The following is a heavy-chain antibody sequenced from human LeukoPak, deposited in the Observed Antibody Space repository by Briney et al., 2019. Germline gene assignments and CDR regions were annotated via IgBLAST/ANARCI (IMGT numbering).Heavy chain of an antibody. D-gene: IGHD6-13*01. CDR3: ARSITPAGGWFDP. Sequence: SETLSLTCTVSGGSITSDFWSWIRQPPGKGLEWIGYIYNSGSTNYNPSLKSRVTISVETSKNQFSLRLSSVTAADTAVYYCARSITPAGGWFDPWGQGTLVTVSS. V-gene: IGHV4-59*08. J-gene: IGHJ5*02. CDR2: IYNSGST. CDR1: GGSITSDF.